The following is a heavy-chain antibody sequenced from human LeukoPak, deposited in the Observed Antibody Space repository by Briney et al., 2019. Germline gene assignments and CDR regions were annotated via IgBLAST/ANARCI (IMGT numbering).Heavy chain of an antibody. Sequence: GGSLRLSCAASGFTFSSYAMSWVRQAPGKGLEWVSAISGSGGSTYYADSVKGRFTISRDNSKNTLYLQMNSLRAEDTAVYYCARGDYYDSKGAYYYYYYMDVWGKGTTVTISS. CDR3: ARGDYYDSKGAYYYYYYMDV. CDR2: ISGSGGST. CDR1: GFTFSSYA. V-gene: IGHV3-23*01. J-gene: IGHJ6*03. D-gene: IGHD3-22*01.